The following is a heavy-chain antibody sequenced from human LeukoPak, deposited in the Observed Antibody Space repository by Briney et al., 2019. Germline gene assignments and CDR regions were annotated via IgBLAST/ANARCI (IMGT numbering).Heavy chain of an antibody. Sequence: GGSLRLSCAASGFTLSTYSMNWVCQPPGKGLEWVSSISRSSAHIFYADSVKGRFTISRDNAKNSLYLQMNSLRAEDTAVYYCARPNDYDSSGYYYYGMDVWGQGTTATVSS. CDR3: ARPNDYDSSGYYYYGMDV. J-gene: IGHJ6*02. CDR2: ISRSSAHI. CDR1: GFTLSTYS. V-gene: IGHV3-21*01. D-gene: IGHD3-22*01.